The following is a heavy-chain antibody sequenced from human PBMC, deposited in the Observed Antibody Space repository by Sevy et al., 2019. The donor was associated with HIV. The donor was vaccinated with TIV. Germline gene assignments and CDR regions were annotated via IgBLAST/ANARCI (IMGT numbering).Heavy chain of an antibody. Sequence: ASVKVSCKVSGYTLTKLSIHWVRQPPGKGLEWMGDFDPQNGETIYAERFQGRLTLTEDTSTDMVYMELSSLTSDDTAVYYCAAVGLRYFSGSSSYQGDWFDPLGQGTLVTVSS. CDR1: GYTLTKLS. J-gene: IGHJ5*02. D-gene: IGHD2-15*01. CDR2: FDPQNGET. V-gene: IGHV1-24*01. CDR3: AAVGLRYFSGSSSYQGDWFDP.